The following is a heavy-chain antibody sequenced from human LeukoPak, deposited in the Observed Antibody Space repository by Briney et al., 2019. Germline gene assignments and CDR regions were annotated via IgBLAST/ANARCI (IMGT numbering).Heavy chain of an antibody. CDR2: IKQDGSEK. D-gene: IGHD6-13*01. Sequence: PGGSLRLSCAASGFTFSSYWMTWVRQAPGKGLEWVANIKQDGSEKYCVDSVKGRFTISRDNAKNSLYLQMNSLRAEDTAVCYCARARGAAAALEVDYWGQGTLVTVSS. J-gene: IGHJ4*02. V-gene: IGHV3-7*03. CDR3: ARARGAAAALEVDY. CDR1: GFTFSSYW.